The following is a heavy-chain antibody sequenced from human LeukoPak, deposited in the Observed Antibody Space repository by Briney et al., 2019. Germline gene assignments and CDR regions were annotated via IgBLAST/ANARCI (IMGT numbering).Heavy chain of an antibody. J-gene: IGHJ4*02. D-gene: IGHD6-19*01. V-gene: IGHV1-18*01. CDR2: ISAHNGNT. CDR1: GYTFTSYG. CDR3: ARDSSGWYGAPFDY. Sequence: GASVKVSCKASGYTFTSYGISWVRQAPGQGLEWMGWISAHNGNTNYAQKLQGRVTMTTDTSTSTAYMELRSLRSDDTAVYYCARDSSGWYGAPFDYWGQGTLVTVSS.